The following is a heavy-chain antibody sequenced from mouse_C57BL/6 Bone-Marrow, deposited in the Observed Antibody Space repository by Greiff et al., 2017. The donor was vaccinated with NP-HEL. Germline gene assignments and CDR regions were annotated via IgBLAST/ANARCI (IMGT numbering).Heavy chain of an antibody. CDR1: GYTFTDYY. Sequence: VQLQQSGAELVRPGASVKLSCKASGYTFTDYYINWVKQRPGQGLEWIARIYPGSGNTYYNEKFKGKATLTAEKSSSTAYMQLSSLTSEDSAVYFCASYLGYYGSSSDRDAMDYWGQGTSVTVSS. CDR3: ASYLGYYGSSSDRDAMDY. D-gene: IGHD1-1*01. CDR2: IYPGSGNT. J-gene: IGHJ4*01. V-gene: IGHV1-76*01.